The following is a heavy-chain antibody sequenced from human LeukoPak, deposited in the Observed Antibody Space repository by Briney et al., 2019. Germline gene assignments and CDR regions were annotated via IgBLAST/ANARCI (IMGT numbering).Heavy chain of an antibody. J-gene: IGHJ5*02. CDR2: ISSSSSYI. CDR3: ARESTALLSS. CDR1: GFTFDDYA. D-gene: IGHD2-2*01. Sequence: TGGSLRLSCAASGFTFDDYAMHWVRQAPGKGLEWVSSISSSSSYIYYADSVKGRFTISGDNAKNSLYLQMNSLRAEDTAVYYCARESTALLSSWGQGTLVTVSS. V-gene: IGHV3-21*01.